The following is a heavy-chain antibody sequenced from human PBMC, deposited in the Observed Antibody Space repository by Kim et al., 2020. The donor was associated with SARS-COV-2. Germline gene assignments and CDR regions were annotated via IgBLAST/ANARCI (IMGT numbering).Heavy chain of an antibody. J-gene: IGHJ4*02. Sequence: PSLKSRVTISVDTSKNQFSLKLSSVTAADTAVYYCARRPLVGATTSTFDYWGQGTLVTVSS. V-gene: IGHV4-39*01. D-gene: IGHD1-26*01. CDR3: ARRPLVGATTSTFDY.